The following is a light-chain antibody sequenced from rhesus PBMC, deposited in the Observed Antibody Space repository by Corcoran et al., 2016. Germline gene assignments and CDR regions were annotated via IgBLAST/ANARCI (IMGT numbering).Light chain of an antibody. Sequence: DIQMTQSPSSLAASVGARVTITCQASQGISTHLAWYQHKPGKPPKLLVYKASALLNGVPSRFTGSGTGTGFTGTISGLQPEDFATYCCQHGFGAPYSFGQGTKVGIK. CDR1: QGISTH. CDR3: QHGFGAPYS. V-gene: IGKV1-25*01. J-gene: IGKJ2*01. CDR2: KAS.